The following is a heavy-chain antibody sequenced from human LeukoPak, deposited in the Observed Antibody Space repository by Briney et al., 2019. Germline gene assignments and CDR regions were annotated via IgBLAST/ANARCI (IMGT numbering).Heavy chain of an antibody. Sequence: GGSLRLSCAASGFSFSLYSMNWVRQAPGKGLEWVSYISSSGSTIYYADSVKGRFTISRDNAKNSLYLQMNSLRAEDTAVYYCARDLRFLEWLFGAFDIWGQGTMVTVSS. V-gene: IGHV3-48*04. CDR1: GFSFSLYS. J-gene: IGHJ3*02. CDR3: ARDLRFLEWLFGAFDI. CDR2: ISSSGSTI. D-gene: IGHD3-3*01.